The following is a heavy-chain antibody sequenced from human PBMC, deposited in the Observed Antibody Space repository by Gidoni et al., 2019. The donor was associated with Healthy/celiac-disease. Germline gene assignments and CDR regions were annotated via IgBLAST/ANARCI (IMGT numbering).Heavy chain of an antibody. Sequence: EVQLLEAGVGLVQPGGSLRLSCAASGFTFSSYAMSWVRKAPGKGLEWVSAISGSGGSTYYADYVKGRFTISRDNSKNTLYLQMNSLRAEDTAVYYCAKDPFYSNYGNWFDPWGQGTLVTVSS. D-gene: IGHD4-4*01. CDR2: ISGSGGST. V-gene: IGHV3-23*01. J-gene: IGHJ5*02. CDR1: GFTFSSYA. CDR3: AKDPFYSNYGNWFDP.